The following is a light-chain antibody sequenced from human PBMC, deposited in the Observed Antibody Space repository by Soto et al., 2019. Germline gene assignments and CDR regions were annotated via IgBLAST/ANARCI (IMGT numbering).Light chain of an antibody. CDR2: AAS. Sequence: EIQMTQSKTSLSASVGYRVTITCLASQSISSYLNWYQQKRGKAPKLLIYAASSLQSGVPSRFSGSGSGTDFTLTISSLQPEDFATYYCQQANSLPITFGQRRLLEI. CDR3: QQANSLPIT. CDR1: QSISSY. V-gene: IGKV1-39*01. J-gene: IGKJ5*01.